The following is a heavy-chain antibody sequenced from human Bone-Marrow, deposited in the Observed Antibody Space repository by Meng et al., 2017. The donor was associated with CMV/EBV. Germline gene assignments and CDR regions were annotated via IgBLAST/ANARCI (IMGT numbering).Heavy chain of an antibody. Sequence: GESLKISCAASGFTFSSYAMHWVRQAPGKGLEWVAVISYDGSNKYYADSVKGRFTISRDNSKNTLYLQMNSLRAEDTAVYYCVRADQELVGEYYYYGMDVWGQGTTVTVSS. D-gene: IGHD3-10*01. CDR3: VRADQELVGEYYYYGMDV. CDR2: ISYDGSNK. CDR1: GFTFSSYA. J-gene: IGHJ6*02. V-gene: IGHV3-30-3*01.